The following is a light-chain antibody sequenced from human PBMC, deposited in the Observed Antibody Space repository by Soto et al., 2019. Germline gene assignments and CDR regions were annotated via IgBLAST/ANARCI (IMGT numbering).Light chain of an antibody. V-gene: IGKV3-20*01. Sequence: EIVLTQSPGTLSLSPGERATLSCRASQSVSSSYLAWYQQKPGQAPRLLIYGASSRATGIPDRFSGSGSGTDFTLTLSRLEPEDFAVYYCQQLGAFGQGTKLEIK. CDR2: GAS. CDR3: QQLGA. J-gene: IGKJ2*01. CDR1: QSVSSSY.